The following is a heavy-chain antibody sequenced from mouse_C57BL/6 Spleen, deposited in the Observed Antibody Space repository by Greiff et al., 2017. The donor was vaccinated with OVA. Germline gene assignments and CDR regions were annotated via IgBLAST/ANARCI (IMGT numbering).Heavy chain of an antibody. V-gene: IGHV1-42*01. CDR1: GYSFTGYY. Sequence: EVQLKESGPELVKPGASVKISCKASGYSFTGYYMNWVKQSPEKSLEWIGEINPSTGGTTYNKKFKAKATLTVDKSSSTAYMQLKSLTSEDSAVYYCARGPITTVVPYYAMDYWGQGTSVTVSS. D-gene: IGHD1-1*01. CDR3: ARGPITTVVPYYAMDY. J-gene: IGHJ4*01. CDR2: INPSTGGT.